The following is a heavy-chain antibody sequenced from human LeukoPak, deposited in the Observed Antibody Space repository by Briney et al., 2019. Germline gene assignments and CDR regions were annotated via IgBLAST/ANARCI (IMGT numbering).Heavy chain of an antibody. CDR1: GFTFSSYS. CDR3: ARDFSGYSFFDY. CDR2: ISSSSSYI. D-gene: IGHD5-18*01. J-gene: IGHJ4*02. V-gene: IGHV3-21*01. Sequence: GGSLRLSCAASGFTFSSYSMNWVRQAPGKGLEWVSSISSSSSYIYYADSVKGRSTISRDNAKNSLYLQMNSLRAEDTAVYYCARDFSGYSFFDYWGQGTLVTVSS.